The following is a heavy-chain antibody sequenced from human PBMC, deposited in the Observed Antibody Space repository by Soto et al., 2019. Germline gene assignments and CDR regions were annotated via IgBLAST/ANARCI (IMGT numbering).Heavy chain of an antibody. D-gene: IGHD1-1*01. J-gene: IGHJ4*02. CDR2: ISGSSTTI. V-gene: IGHV3-48*02. Sequence: GGSLRLSCASSGFTLSSRSMNWVRQAPGKGLEWVAYISGSSTTIYYADSVKGRFTISRDNAKKAVYLQMNSLRDEDTAVYYCARGELDRTIDYWGQGTLVTVSS. CDR1: GFTLSSRS. CDR3: ARGELDRTIDY.